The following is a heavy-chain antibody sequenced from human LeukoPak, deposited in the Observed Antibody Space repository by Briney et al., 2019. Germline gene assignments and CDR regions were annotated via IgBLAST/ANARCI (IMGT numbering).Heavy chain of an antibody. D-gene: IGHD3-10*01. CDR3: ARDDYSRLRSYHNWCEP. CDR2: IKQDGREK. CDR1: GFTVSRYW. V-gene: IGHV3-7*01. J-gene: IGHJ5*02. Sequence: GGSLRLSCAASGFTVSRYWMRWVRQAPGKGREWVANIKQDGREKYYGDSVKSRFSLCRDHAQSLLYLQLHSLRGEDPVVYYCARDDYSRLRSYHNWCEPWPQGTLVTVSS.